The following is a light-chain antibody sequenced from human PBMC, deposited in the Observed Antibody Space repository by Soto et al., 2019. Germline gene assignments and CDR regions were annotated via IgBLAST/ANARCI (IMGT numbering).Light chain of an antibody. CDR3: SSYTSSSTYV. CDR2: DVS. CDR1: RSDVGGYNY. V-gene: IGLV2-14*01. Sequence: SVVTQPAPVSGAPGQAIIISCTGNRSDVGGYNYVSWYQQHPGKAPKLMIYDVSNRPSGVSNRFSGSKSGNTASLTISGLQAEDEADYYCSSYTSSSTYVFGTGTKVTVL. J-gene: IGLJ1*01.